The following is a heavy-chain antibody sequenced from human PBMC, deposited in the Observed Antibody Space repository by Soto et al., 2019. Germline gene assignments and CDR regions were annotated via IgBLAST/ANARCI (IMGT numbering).Heavy chain of an antibody. V-gene: IGHV4-31*02. CDR1: GGSISSGGYY. Sequence: SETLSLTCSVSGGSISSGGYYWSWIRHHPGKGLEWIGYISYIGRTYYNPSLKSRVTISLDTSKNQFSLKLSSVTAADTAVYYCAIVIALVPAAPQGYFDYWGQGTLVTVYS. CDR2: ISYIGRT. CDR3: AIVIALVPAAPQGYFDY. J-gene: IGHJ4*02. D-gene: IGHD2-2*01.